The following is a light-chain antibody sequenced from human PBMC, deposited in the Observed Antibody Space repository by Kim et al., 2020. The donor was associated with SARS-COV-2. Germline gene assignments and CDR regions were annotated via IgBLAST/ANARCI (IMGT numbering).Light chain of an antibody. CDR3: HQYGNSLMHT. CDR2: SAY. CDR1: QSVSSSY. J-gene: IGKJ2*01. V-gene: IGKV3-20*01. Sequence: CTERRDSLTSRASQSVSSSYIAWYQQKNGKAPRLRNDSAYSRATGITDRMSGSGAGTDFTLTISRMEPEDFTVYYCHQYGNSLMHTFGQGTKLEI.